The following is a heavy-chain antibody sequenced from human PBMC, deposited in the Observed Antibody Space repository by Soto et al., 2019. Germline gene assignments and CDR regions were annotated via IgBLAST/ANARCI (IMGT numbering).Heavy chain of an antibody. CDR3: ARGGSGDIVVVAAIDY. J-gene: IGHJ4*02. CDR1: GGSISSGDYY. CDR2: IFYSGST. D-gene: IGHD2-15*01. V-gene: IGHV4-31*03. Sequence: QVQLQESGPGLVKPSQTLSLTCSVSGGSISSGDYYWSWVRQHPGKGLEWTGYIFYSGSTYYNPSLKSRVTISVDTSKSQFSLKLSSVTAADTAVYYCARGGSGDIVVVAAIDYWGQGTLVTVSS.